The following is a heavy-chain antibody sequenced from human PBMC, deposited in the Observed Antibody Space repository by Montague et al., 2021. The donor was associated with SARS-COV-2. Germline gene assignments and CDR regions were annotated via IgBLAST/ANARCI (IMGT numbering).Heavy chain of an antibody. D-gene: IGHD5-24*01. Sequence: SETLSLTCAVYGESVSGSYWGWIRQPPGEGLEWLGEINHSGSPNYNPSLKSRVTMSFDTSKNQFSLKLSSVTAADTAVYFCARGFRTVEMPTISFDYWGPGNPGHRLL. CDR1: GESVSGSY. CDR3: ARGFRTVEMPTISFDY. CDR2: INHSGSP. J-gene: IGHJ4*02. V-gene: IGHV4-34*01.